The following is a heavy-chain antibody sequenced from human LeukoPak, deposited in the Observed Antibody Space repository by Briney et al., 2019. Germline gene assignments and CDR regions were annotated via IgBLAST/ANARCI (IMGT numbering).Heavy chain of an antibody. V-gene: IGHV4-59*08. J-gene: IGHJ5*02. D-gene: IGHD3-9*01. Sequence: PSETLSLTCTVSGGSISSYYWSWIRQPPGKGLEWIGYIYYSGSTNYNPSLKSRVTISVDTSKNQFSLKLSSVTAADTAVYYCARGMTGYHNWFDPWGQGTLVTVSS. CDR1: GGSISSYY. CDR3: ARGMTGYHNWFDP. CDR2: IYYSGST.